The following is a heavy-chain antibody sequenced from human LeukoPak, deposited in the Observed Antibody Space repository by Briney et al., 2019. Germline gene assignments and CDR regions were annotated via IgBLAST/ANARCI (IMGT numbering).Heavy chain of an antibody. J-gene: IGHJ4*02. CDR3: ARGMNAGNPGDFVY. D-gene: IGHD4-23*01. CDR1: GGSFSGYY. Sequence: PSETLSLTCAVYGGSFSGYYWSWIRQPPGKGLEWIGEINHSGSTNYNPSLKSRVTISVDTSKNQFSLKLSSVTAADTAVYYCARGMNAGNPGDFVYWGQGTLVTVSS. CDR2: INHSGST. V-gene: IGHV4-34*01.